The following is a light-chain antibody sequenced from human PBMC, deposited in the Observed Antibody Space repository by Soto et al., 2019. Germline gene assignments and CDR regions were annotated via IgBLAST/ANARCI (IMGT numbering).Light chain of an antibody. V-gene: IGLV2-14*01. CDR1: SGDIGAYNY. CDR3: SSYPTHSTLV. J-gene: IGLJ3*02. CDR2: EVT. Sequence: QSALTQPASVSGSPGQSITISCIGTSGDIGAYNYVSWYQQHPGKAPKFLIYEVTYRPSGVSHRFSGSKSGNTASLTISGLQAEDEADYFCSSYPTHSTLVFGGGTKLTVL.